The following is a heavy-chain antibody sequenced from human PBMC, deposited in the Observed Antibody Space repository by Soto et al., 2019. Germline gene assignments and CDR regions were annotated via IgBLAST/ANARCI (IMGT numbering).Heavy chain of an antibody. CDR2: IYYSGST. V-gene: IGHV4-31*03. Sequence: SETLSLTCTVSGGSISSGGYYWSWIRQHPGKGLEWIGYIYYSGSTYYNPSLKSRVTISVDTSKNQFSLKLSSVTAADTAVYYCARVIAARQDNWFDPWGQGTLVTVSS. J-gene: IGHJ5*02. CDR1: GGSISSGGYY. CDR3: ARVIAARQDNWFDP. D-gene: IGHD6-6*01.